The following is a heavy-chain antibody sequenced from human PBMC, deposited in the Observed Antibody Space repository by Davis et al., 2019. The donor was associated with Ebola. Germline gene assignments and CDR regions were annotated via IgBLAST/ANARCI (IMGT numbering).Heavy chain of an antibody. D-gene: IGHD3-3*01. J-gene: IGHJ6*03. CDR2: ISYDGSNK. Sequence: PGGSLRLSCAASGFTFSSYAMHWVRQAPGKGLEWVAVISYDGSNKYYADSVKGRFTISRDNSKNTLYLQMNSLRPEDTAVYYCAREGFLEWLSTYYYYYYMDVWGKGTTATVSS. CDR1: GFTFSSYA. V-gene: IGHV3-30-3*01. CDR3: AREGFLEWLSTYYYYYYMDV.